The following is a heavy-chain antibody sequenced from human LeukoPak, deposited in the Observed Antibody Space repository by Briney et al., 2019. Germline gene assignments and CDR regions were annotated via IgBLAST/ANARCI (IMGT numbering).Heavy chain of an antibody. V-gene: IGHV4-34*01. CDR2: INHSGST. J-gene: IGHJ4*02. D-gene: IGHD3-16*02. CDR1: GGSFSGYY. Sequence: SETLSLTCAVYGGSFSGYYWSWIRQPPGKGLEWIGEINHSGSTNYNPSLKSRVTISVDTSKNQFSLKLSSVTAADTAVYYRASRGKRIMITFGGVIDRRGRFDYWGQGTLVTVSS. CDR3: ASRGKRIMITFGGVIDRRGRFDY.